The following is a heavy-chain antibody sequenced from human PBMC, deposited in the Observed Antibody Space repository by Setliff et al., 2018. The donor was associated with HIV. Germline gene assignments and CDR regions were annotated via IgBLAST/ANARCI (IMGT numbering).Heavy chain of an antibody. D-gene: IGHD6-19*01. V-gene: IGHV3-23*01. CDR2: ISGSGDST. CDR1: GFSFSTSV. CDR3: AKGSRVAGYYFDS. Sequence: GGSLRLSCVASGFSFSTSVINWVRQAPGKGPEWVSAISGSGDSTYYADSVKGRFTIPRDNSKNTVYLQMNSLRAEDTAVYYCAKGSRVAGYYFDSWGQGTLVTVSS. J-gene: IGHJ4*02.